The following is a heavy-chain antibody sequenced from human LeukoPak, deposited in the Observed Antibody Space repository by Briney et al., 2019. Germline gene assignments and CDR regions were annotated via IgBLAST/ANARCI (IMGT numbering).Heavy chain of an antibody. Sequence: GGSLRLPCAASGFIFSNYAMSWVRQAPGKGLEWVSAIVGRGSSTYYADSVKGRFTISRDNSKNTLYLQLNRLRAEDTAVYYCAKWGDYDILTGYYDSDYWGQGTLVTVSS. CDR3: AKWGDYDILTGYYDSDY. CDR1: GFIFSNYA. CDR2: IVGRGSST. V-gene: IGHV3-23*01. J-gene: IGHJ4*02. D-gene: IGHD3-9*01.